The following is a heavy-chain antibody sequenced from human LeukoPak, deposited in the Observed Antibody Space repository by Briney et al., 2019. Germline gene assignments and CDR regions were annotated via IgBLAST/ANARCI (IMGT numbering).Heavy chain of an antibody. CDR2: ISSGGSTI. CDR3: ARTLDYDFWSGYYSFDY. D-gene: IGHD3-3*01. Sequence: PGGSLSLSCAPSGFTFSDYYMSWIRQAPGKGLEWVSYISSGGSTIYYADYVKGRFTISRDSAKNSLYLQMNSLRAEDTAVYYCARTLDYDFWSGYYSFDYWGQGTLVTVSS. V-gene: IGHV3-11*01. J-gene: IGHJ4*02. CDR1: GFTFSDYY.